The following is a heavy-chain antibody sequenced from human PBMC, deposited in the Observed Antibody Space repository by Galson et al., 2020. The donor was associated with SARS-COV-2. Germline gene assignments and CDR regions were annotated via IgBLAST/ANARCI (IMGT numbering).Heavy chain of an antibody. J-gene: IGHJ4*02. CDR3: ATASSREWKPPGYFEH. CDR1: GGSISSRNFY. V-gene: IGHV4-61*02. D-gene: IGHD3-3*01. Sequence: SETLSLTCTVSGGSISSRNFYWIWIRQPPAQGLQWIGRFYTTGGSIYHPSPKGRVTMSVDTSRHQFSLQLKALTAADTAIYYCATASSREWKPPGYFEHWGQGARVTVSS. CDR2: FYTTGGS.